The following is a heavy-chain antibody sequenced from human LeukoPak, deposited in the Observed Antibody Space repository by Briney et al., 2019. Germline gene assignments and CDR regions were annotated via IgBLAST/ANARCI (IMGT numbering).Heavy chain of an antibody. CDR3: ARSPCSSTRCYHS. CDR2: ISSSSKYT. J-gene: IGHJ5*02. D-gene: IGHD2-2*01. CDR1: GFPFSDYY. Sequence: GGSLRLSCAASGFPFSDYYMSWVRQAPGKGLEWVSYISSSSKYTNYVDSVKGRFTISRDNAKNSLNLQMNGLRVEDTAVYYCARSPCSSTRCYHSWGQGTLVTVSS. V-gene: IGHV3-11*06.